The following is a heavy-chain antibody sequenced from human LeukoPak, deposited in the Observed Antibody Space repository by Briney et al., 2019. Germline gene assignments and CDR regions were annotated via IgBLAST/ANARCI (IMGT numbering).Heavy chain of an antibody. CDR1: GGTFSSYA. J-gene: IGHJ6*03. Sequence: SVKVSCKASGGTFSSYAISWVQQAPGQGLEWMGGIIPIFGTANYAQKFQGRVTITTDESTSTAYMELSSLRSEDTAVYYCALSYYYYMDVWGKGTTVTVSS. V-gene: IGHV1-69*05. CDR2: IIPIFGTA. CDR3: ALSYYYYMDV.